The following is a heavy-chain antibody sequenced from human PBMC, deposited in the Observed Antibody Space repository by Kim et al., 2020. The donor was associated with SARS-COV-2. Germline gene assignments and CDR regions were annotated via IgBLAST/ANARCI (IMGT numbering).Heavy chain of an antibody. CDR1: GFTFGDYT. V-gene: IGHV3-9*01. CDR2: IDGNGANI. J-gene: IGHJ3*01. CDR3: AKGIRADAFDV. Sequence: GGSLRLSCAASGFTFGDYTMHWVRQSPGKGLEWVSRIDGNGANIAYANSVRGRFTISRDNTKNSLYMQMNSLGSEDTALYYCAKGIRADAFDVWGHGTVVTVSS.